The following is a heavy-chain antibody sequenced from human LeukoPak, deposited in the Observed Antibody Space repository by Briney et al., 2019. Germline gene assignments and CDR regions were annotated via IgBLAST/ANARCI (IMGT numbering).Heavy chain of an antibody. CDR3: ARCVKSRVVQSRCYYDS. J-gene: IGHJ4*02. CDR1: GGSFSGYY. D-gene: IGHD2-15*01. V-gene: IGHV4-34*01. CDR2: INDNGRT. Sequence: RTSETLSLTCAVYGGSFSGYYWSWIRQAPEKGLEWIGEINDNGRTHTNLSLESRVTISVDTSKNQFSLRLTAVTAADRAVYYCARCVKSRVVQSRCYYDSWGQGTLVTVSS.